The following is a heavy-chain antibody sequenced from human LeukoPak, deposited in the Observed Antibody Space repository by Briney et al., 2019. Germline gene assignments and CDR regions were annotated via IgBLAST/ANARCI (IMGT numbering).Heavy chain of an antibody. CDR1: GFTFSNYA. CDR3: ARDQYRDYFRGADY. J-gene: IGHJ4*02. Sequence: GGSLRLSCAASGFTFSNYAMSWVRQAPGKGLEWVSAISGSGGSTYYADSVKGRFTISRDNSKNTLYLQMNSLRAEDTAVYYCARDQYRDYFRGADYWGQGTLVTVSS. CDR2: ISGSGGST. D-gene: IGHD2/OR15-2a*01. V-gene: IGHV3-23*01.